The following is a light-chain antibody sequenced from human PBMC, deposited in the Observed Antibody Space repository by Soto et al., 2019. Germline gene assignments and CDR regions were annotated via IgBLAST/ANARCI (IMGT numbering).Light chain of an antibody. Sequence: QSVLTQPPSASGTPGQTVTISSSGSSSNIGTNYVFWYQQLPGTAPKLLIYGNNQRPSGVPDRFCGSRSGTSASLAISGLRPEDEADYYCAVWDDSLSGVVFGGGTKLTVL. J-gene: IGLJ3*02. CDR2: GNN. CDR1: SSNIGTNY. V-gene: IGLV1-47*01. CDR3: AVWDDSLSGVV.